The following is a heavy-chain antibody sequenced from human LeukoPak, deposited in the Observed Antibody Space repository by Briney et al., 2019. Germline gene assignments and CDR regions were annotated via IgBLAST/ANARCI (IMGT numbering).Heavy chain of an antibody. J-gene: IGHJ4*02. CDR1: GYTLTELS. V-gene: IGHV1-24*01. D-gene: IGHD1-26*01. CDR2: FDPEDGET. Sequence: ASVKVSCKVSGYTLTELSMHWVRQAPGKGLEWMGGFDPEDGETIYAQKFQGRVTMTEDTSTDTAYMELSSLRSEDTAVYYCATGIVGATYNDYWGQGTLVTVSS. CDR3: ATGIVGATYNDY.